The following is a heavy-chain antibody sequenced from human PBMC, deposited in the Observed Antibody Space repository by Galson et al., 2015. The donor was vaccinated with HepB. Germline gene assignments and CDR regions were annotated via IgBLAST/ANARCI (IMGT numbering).Heavy chain of an antibody. Sequence: SVKVSCKASGYTFTSYAMHWVRQAPGQRLEWMGWINAGNGNTKYSQKFQGRVTITRDTSASTAYMELSSLRSEDTAVYYCAREMCSSTSCLWGANFDYWGQGTLVTVSS. J-gene: IGHJ4*02. CDR3: AREMCSSTSCLWGANFDY. V-gene: IGHV1-3*01. CDR1: GYTFTSYA. D-gene: IGHD2-2*01. CDR2: INAGNGNT.